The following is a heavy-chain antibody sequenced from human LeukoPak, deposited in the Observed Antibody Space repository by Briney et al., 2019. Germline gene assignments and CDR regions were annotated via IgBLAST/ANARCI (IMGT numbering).Heavy chain of an antibody. J-gene: IGHJ4*02. D-gene: IGHD6-19*01. CDR1: GFTFSRYS. CDR2: IGGSGDST. V-gene: IGHV3-23*01. Sequence: GGSLRLSCAASGFTFSRYSMKWVRQAPGKGLEWVPSIGGSGDSTYHADSVKGRFTISRDNSKNTLYMQVNSLRAEDTAVYYCVKGNSGCYDSWGQGTLVTVSS. CDR3: VKGNSGCYDS.